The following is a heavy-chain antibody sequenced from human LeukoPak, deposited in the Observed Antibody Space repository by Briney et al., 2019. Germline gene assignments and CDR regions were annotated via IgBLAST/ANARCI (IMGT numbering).Heavy chain of an antibody. Sequence: ASVKVSCKASGYTFTGYYMHWVRQAPGQGLEWMGWINPNSGGTNYAQKFQGRVTMTRDTSISTAYMELSRLRSDDTAVYYCARVAAAGDGMDAWGQGTTVTVSS. V-gene: IGHV1-2*02. CDR3: ARVAAAGDGMDA. D-gene: IGHD6-13*01. CDR1: GYTFTGYY. J-gene: IGHJ6*02. CDR2: INPNSGGT.